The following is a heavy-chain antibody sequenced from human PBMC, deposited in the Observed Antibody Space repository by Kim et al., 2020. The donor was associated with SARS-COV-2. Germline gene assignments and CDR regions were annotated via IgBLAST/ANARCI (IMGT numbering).Heavy chain of an antibody. D-gene: IGHD3-22*01. Sequence: NYAQKFQGRVTMTRETSISTAYMELSRLTSDDTAVYYCPRDGYSGAAFDSWGQGTLVTVSS. CDR3: PRDGYSGAAFDS. V-gene: IGHV1-2*02. J-gene: IGHJ5*01.